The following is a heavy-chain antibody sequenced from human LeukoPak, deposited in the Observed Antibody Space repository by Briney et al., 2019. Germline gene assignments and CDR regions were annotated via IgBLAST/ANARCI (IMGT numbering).Heavy chain of an antibody. Sequence: GGSLRLSCGVSGFAFGSEAMNWVRQSPARGLEWVANKKQDGSEKYYVDSVKGRFTISRDNAKNSLYLQMNSLRAEDTAVYYCASAGVILDAFDIWGQGTMVTVSS. V-gene: IGHV3-7*01. CDR2: KKQDGSEK. CDR1: GFAFGSEA. CDR3: ASAGVILDAFDI. D-gene: IGHD3-16*02. J-gene: IGHJ3*02.